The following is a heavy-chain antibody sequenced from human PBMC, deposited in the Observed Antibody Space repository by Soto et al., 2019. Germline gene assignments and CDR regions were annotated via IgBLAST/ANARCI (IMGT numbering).Heavy chain of an antibody. J-gene: IGHJ4*02. D-gene: IGHD6-19*01. CDR2: SNHSGST. Sequence: QVQLQQWGAGLLKPSETLSLTCAVYGGSFSGYYWSWIRQPPGKGLEWIGESNHSGSTNYNPSLNILVTISVDTSKNQFSLKLSSVTAADTAVYYCARGRRVAVAGTPVDYWGQGTLVTVSS. CDR3: ARGRRVAVAGTPVDY. V-gene: IGHV4-34*01. CDR1: GGSFSGYY.